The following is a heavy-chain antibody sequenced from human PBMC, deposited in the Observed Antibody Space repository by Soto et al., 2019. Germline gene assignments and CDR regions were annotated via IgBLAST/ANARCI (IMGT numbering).Heavy chain of an antibody. CDR3: AGTRMAVAGTNYYYGMDV. D-gene: IGHD6-19*01. V-gene: IGHV5-51*01. Sequence: PGESLKISCKGSGYSFTSYWIRWVRQMPGKGLECMGIIYPGDSDTRYSPSFQGLVTSSAAKSISTPHLQWSSLKASDTAMYYCAGTRMAVAGTNYYYGMDVWGQGPTVTVS. J-gene: IGHJ6*02. CDR2: IYPGDSDT. CDR1: GYSFTSYW.